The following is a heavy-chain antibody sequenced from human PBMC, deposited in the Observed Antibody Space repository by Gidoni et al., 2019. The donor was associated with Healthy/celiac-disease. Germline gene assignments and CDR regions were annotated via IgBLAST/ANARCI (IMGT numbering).Heavy chain of an antibody. V-gene: IGHV3-66*02. D-gene: IGHD3-10*01. CDR1: GFTVSSNY. Sequence: EVQLVESGGGLVQPGGSLRLSCAASGFTVSSNYMSWVRQAPGKGLEWVSVIYSGGSTYYADSVKGRFTISRDNSKNTLYLQMNSLRAEDTAVYYCAREHITMVRGVIIPQNYWGQGTLVTVSS. J-gene: IGHJ4*02. CDR2: IYSGGST. CDR3: AREHITMVRGVIIPQNY.